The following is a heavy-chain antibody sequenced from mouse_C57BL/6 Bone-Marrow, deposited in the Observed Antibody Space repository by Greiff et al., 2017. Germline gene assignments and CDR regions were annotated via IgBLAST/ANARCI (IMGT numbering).Heavy chain of an antibody. J-gene: IGHJ3*01. Sequence: QVQLQQPGAELVRPGSSVKLSCKASGYTFTSYWMDWVKQRPGQGLEWIGNIYPSDSETHYNQEFKDKATLTVDKSSSTAYMQLSSLTSEDSAVYYCAREPIYYGSSPFAYWGQGTLVTVSA. CDR1: GYTFTSYW. V-gene: IGHV1-61*01. CDR3: AREPIYYGSSPFAY. CDR2: IYPSDSET. D-gene: IGHD1-1*01.